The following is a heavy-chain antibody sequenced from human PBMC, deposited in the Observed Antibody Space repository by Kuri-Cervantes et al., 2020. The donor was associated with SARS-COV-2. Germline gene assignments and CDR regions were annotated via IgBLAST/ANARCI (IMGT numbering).Heavy chain of an antibody. D-gene: IGHD3-22*01. CDR3: ASGGSSGYFNY. CDR2: IYTSGST. V-gene: IGHV4-61*02. J-gene: IGHJ4*02. Sequence: SETLSLTCTVSGGSISSGSYYWSWIRRPAGKGLEWIGRIYTSGSTNYNPSLKSRVAISVDTSKNQFSLKLSSVPAADTAVYYCASGGSSGYFNYWGQGTLVTVSS. CDR1: GGSISSGSYY.